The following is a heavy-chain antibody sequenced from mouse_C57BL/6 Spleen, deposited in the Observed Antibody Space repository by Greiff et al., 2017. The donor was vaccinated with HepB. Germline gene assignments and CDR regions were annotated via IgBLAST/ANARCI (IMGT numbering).Heavy chain of an antibody. CDR3: ARGPNYSAWFAY. J-gene: IGHJ3*01. Sequence: VQLKESGPELVKPGASVKMSCKASGYTFTDYNMHWVKQSHGKSLEWIGYINPNNGGTSYNQKFKGKATLTVNKSSSTAYMELRSLTSEDSAVYYCARGPNYSAWFAYWGQGTLVTVSA. CDR1: GYTFTDYN. D-gene: IGHD2-1*01. V-gene: IGHV1-22*01. CDR2: INPNNGGT.